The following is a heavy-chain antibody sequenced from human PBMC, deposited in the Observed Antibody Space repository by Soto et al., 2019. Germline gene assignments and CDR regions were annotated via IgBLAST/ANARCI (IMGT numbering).Heavy chain of an antibody. D-gene: IGHD6-6*01. CDR3: ARSMYSTSAQLYYGMDV. CDR2: VYHSGIT. CDR1: GYSIRSGYF. V-gene: IGHV4-38-2*01. J-gene: IGHJ6*02. Sequence: SETLSLTCAVSGYSIRSGYFWGWIRQPPGKGLEWIGSVYHSGITYYNLSLKSRVTISVDTSKNQLSLKLSSATAADTAVYYCARSMYSTSAQLYYGMDVWGQGTTVTVS.